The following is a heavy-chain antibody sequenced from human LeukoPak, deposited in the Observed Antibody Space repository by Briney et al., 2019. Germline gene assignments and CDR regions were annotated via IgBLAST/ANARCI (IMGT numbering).Heavy chain of an antibody. CDR2: INHSGST. D-gene: IGHD3-10*01. CDR3: ARAHYGSGSPFDY. J-gene: IGHJ4*02. V-gene: IGHV4-34*01. Sequence: SETLSLTCAVYGGSFSGYYWSWMRQPPGKGLEWIGEINHSGSTNYNPSLKSRVTISVDTSKNQFSLKLSSVTAADTAVYYCARAHYGSGSPFDYWGQGTLVTVSS. CDR1: GGSFSGYY.